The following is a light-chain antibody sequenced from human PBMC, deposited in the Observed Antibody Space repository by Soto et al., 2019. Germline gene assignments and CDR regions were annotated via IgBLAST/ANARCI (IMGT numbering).Light chain of an antibody. CDR3: QQYNNWPRT. Sequence: EIVMTQSPATLSVSPGERATLSCRASQSVSSNLAWYQQKPGQAPRLLIYGASTRAAGIPARFSGSGSGTAFTLTTSSLQSEDFADYYCQQYNNWPRTFGQGTKVEIK. J-gene: IGKJ1*01. CDR2: GAS. V-gene: IGKV3-15*01. CDR1: QSVSSN.